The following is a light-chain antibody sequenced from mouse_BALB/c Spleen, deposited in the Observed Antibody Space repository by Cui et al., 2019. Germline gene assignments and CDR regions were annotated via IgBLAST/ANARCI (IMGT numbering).Light chain of an antibody. V-gene: IGKV12-44*01. J-gene: IGKJ1*01. CDR2: NAK. CDR1: ENIYSY. Sequence: IQMTQSPASLSASVGETVTITCRASENIYSYLAWYQQKQGKSPQLLVYNAKTLAEGVPSRFSGSGSGTQFSLKINSLQPEDFGSYYCQQHYGTRTFGGGTKLEIK. CDR3: QQHYGTRT.